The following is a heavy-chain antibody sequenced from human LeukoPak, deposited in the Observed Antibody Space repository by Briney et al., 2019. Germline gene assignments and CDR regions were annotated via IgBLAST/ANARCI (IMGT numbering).Heavy chain of an antibody. CDR3: ARPPQHHIVGGDDAFDI. CDR1: GFTFSSYG. J-gene: IGHJ3*02. D-gene: IGHD3-22*01. Sequence: GRSLRLSCAASGFTFSSYGMHWVRQAPGKGLEWVAVISYDGSNKYYADSVKGRFTISRDNSKNTLYLQMNSLRAEDTAVYYCARPPQHHIVGGDDAFDIWGQGTMVTVSS. CDR2: ISYDGSNK. V-gene: IGHV3-30*03.